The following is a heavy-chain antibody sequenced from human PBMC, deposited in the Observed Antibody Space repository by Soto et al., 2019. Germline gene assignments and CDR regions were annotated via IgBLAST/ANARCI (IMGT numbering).Heavy chain of an antibody. CDR3: AREVRYCSGGSCYRNFDY. J-gene: IGHJ4*02. CDR2: IYYSGST. V-gene: IGHV4-59*01. Sequence: SETLSLTCTVSGGSISSYYWSWIRQPPGKGLVWIGYIYYSGSTNYNPSLKSRVTISVDTSKNQFSLKLSSVTDADTAVYYCAREVRYCSGGSCYRNFDYWGQGTLVTVSS. CDR1: GGSISSYY. D-gene: IGHD2-15*01.